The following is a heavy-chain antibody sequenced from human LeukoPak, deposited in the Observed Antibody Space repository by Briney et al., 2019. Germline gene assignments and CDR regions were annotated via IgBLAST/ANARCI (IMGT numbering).Heavy chain of an antibody. J-gene: IGHJ4*02. CDR2: ISGSGGST. Sequence: GGSLRLSCAASGFTFSSYAMSWVRQAPGKGLEWVSAISGSGGSTYYADSVKGRFTISRDNSKNTLYLQMNSLRAEDAAVYYCAKLKGSSGYYAPGFDHWGQGTLVTVSS. V-gene: IGHV3-23*01. CDR1: GFTFSSYA. CDR3: AKLKGSSGYYAPGFDH. D-gene: IGHD3-22*01.